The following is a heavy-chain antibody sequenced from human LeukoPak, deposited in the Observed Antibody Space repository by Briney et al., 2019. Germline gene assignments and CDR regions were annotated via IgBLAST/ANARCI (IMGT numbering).Heavy chain of an antibody. D-gene: IGHD3-9*01. CDR2: IRSSSSTI. CDR1: GFTFSSYS. Sequence: GGSLRLSCAASGFTFSSYSMNWVRQAPGKGLEWVSYIRSSSSTIYYADSVKGRFTISTDNANNSLYLQMNSLRAEDTAVYYCARDFGWGFDYWGQGSLVTVSS. J-gene: IGHJ4*02. CDR3: ARDFGWGFDY. V-gene: IGHV3-48*01.